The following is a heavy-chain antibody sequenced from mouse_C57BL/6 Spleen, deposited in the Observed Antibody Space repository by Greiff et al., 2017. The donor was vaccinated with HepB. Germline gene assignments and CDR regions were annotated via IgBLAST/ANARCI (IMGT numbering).Heavy chain of an antibody. V-gene: IGHV5-17*01. J-gene: IGHJ4*01. D-gene: IGHD5-5*01. CDR3: ARTTTHYYAMDY. Sequence: EVKLMESGGGLVKPGGSLKLSCAASGFTFSDYGMHWVRQAPEKGLEWVAYISSGSSTIYYADTVKGRFTISRDNAKNTLFLQMTSLRSEDTAMYYCARTTTHYYAMDYWGQGTSVTVSS. CDR2: ISSGSSTI. CDR1: GFTFSDYG.